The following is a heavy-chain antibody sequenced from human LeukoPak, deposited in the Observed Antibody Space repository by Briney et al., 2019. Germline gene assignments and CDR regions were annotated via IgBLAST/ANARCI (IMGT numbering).Heavy chain of an antibody. J-gene: IGHJ4*02. D-gene: IGHD1-1*01. CDR1: GFTFSNHA. Sequence: GGSLRLSCAASGFTFSNHAMTWVRQAPGKGLEWVSSITGNGGSTYYADSVKGRFTISRDNPKNVLSLQMNSLRAEDTAVYYCAKEFGHNWGYFDYWGQGILVTVSS. CDR2: ITGNGGST. V-gene: IGHV3-23*01. CDR3: AKEFGHNWGYFDY.